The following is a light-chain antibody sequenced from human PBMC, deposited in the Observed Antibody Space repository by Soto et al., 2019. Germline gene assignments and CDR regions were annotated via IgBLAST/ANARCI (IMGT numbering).Light chain of an antibody. Sequence: VMTQSPLSLPDTPGEPASISCRSSQSLLHSNGYNYLDWYLQKPGQSPQLLIYLGSNRASGVPDRFSGSGSGTDITLKISRVEAEDVGVYYSMQALQTPPTFGQGTKVEIK. CDR2: LGS. V-gene: IGKV2-28*01. J-gene: IGKJ1*01. CDR1: QSLLHSNGYNY. CDR3: MQALQTPPT.